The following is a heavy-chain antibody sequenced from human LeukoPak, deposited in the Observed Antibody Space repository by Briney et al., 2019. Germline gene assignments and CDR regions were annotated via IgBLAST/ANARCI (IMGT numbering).Heavy chain of an antibody. CDR3: AGIWAAADVDY. D-gene: IGHD6-13*01. Sequence: SETLSLTCAVYGGSFSGYYWSWIRQSRGKGLEWIGEINHSGSTNYNPSLKSRVTISVDTSKNQFSLKLSSVTAADTAVYYCAGIWAAADVDYWGQGTLVTVSS. V-gene: IGHV4-34*01. CDR2: INHSGST. CDR1: GGSFSGYY. J-gene: IGHJ4*02.